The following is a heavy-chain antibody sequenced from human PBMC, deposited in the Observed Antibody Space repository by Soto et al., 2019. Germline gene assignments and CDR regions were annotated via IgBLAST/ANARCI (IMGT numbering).Heavy chain of an antibody. CDR1: GGSLSGNY. CDR3: ARGRDGGGAS. D-gene: IGHD4-17*01. CDR2: INPSGST. Sequence: QVQLQQWGAGLLKPSETLSLTCGVYGGSLSGNYWSGIRQPPGAGLEWIGEINPSGSTNYDPTLTSRATISADTSKNQFTPKLSSVIAADTDVYYGARGRDGGGASWGQGTLVTASS. J-gene: IGHJ5*02. V-gene: IGHV4-34*01.